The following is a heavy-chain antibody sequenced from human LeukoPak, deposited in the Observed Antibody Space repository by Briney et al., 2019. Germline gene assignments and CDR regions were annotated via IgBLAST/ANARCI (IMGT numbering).Heavy chain of an antibody. CDR1: GFSFSNSG. Sequence: GGSLRLSCAASGFSFSNSGMHWVRQAPGKGLEWVAVISYDGSNKYYADSVKGRFTISRDNSKNTLYLQMNSLRAEDTAVYYCAKSGDIVVVPAATDYWGQGTLVTVSS. D-gene: IGHD2-2*01. V-gene: IGHV3-30*18. J-gene: IGHJ4*02. CDR2: ISYDGSNK. CDR3: AKSGDIVVVPAATDY.